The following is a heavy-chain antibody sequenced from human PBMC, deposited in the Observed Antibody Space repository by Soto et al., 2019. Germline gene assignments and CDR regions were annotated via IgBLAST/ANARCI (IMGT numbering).Heavy chain of an antibody. V-gene: IGHV4-34*01. D-gene: IGHD3-16*01. CDR3: VRIRYQLPSSVLWLDP. J-gene: IGHJ5*02. Sequence: LSLTCAVYGGFLSESYWTWIRQPPGKGLEWIGEINHVGGTNYNPSLKSRVTMSVNTSQNQFSLRLISVTAADTAMYFCVRIRYQLPSSVLWLDPWGQGTPVTVSS. CDR2: INHVGGT. CDR1: GGFLSESY.